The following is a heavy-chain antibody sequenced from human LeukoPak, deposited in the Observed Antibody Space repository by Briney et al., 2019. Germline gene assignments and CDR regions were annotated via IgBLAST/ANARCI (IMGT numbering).Heavy chain of an antibody. J-gene: IGHJ3*02. CDR3: AREKVSPYAGDAFDI. Sequence: PGGSLRLSCAASGFTFSSYAMSWVRQAPGKGLEWVANIKQDGSEKYYVDSVKGRFTISRDNAKNSLYLQMNSLRAEDTAVYYCAREKVSPYAGDAFDIWGQGTMVTVSS. CDR2: IKQDGSEK. D-gene: IGHD2-2*01. V-gene: IGHV3-7*01. CDR1: GFTFSSYA.